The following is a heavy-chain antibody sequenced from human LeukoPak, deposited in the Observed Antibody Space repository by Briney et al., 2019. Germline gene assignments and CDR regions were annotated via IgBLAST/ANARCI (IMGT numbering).Heavy chain of an antibody. V-gene: IGHV3-74*01. D-gene: IGHD6-13*01. Sequence: AGSLRLSCAASGFTFSSYWMHWVRQAPGKGLVWVSRINSNGSSTSYADSVKGRFTISRDNAKNTLYLQMNSLRAEDTAVYYCARLAAATTFRIYYYYYMDVWGRGTTITVS. J-gene: IGHJ6*03. CDR1: GFTFSSYW. CDR2: INSNGSST. CDR3: ARLAAATTFRIYYYYYMDV.